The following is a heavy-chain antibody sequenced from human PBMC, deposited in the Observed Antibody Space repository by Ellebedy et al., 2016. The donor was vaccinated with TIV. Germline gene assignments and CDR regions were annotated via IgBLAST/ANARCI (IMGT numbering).Heavy chain of an antibody. V-gene: IGHV4-59*01. J-gene: IGHJ4*02. CDR1: GGSISNYY. Sequence: MPSETLSLTCTVSGGSISNYYWSWLRQPPGKGLEWIGYLYYSGSTNYNPSLESRVTIAVDTSKNQFSLKLSSVTAADTAVYYWAGSRYGDPDYWGQGTLVTVSS. D-gene: IGHD4-17*01. CDR3: AGSRYGDPDY. CDR2: LYYSGST.